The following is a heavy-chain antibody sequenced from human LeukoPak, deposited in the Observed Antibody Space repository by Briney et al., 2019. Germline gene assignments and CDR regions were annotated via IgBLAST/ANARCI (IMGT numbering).Heavy chain of an antibody. J-gene: IGHJ4*02. CDR3: ASMAPFYLDSSTTPKDY. CDR2: ISSSSSYI. CDR1: GFTFSSYS. D-gene: IGHD6-13*01. Sequence: GGSLRLSCAASGFTFSSYSMNWVRQAPGKGLEWVSSISSSSSYIYYADSVKGRFTISRDNAKNSLYLQMNSLRAEDTAAYYCASMAPFYLDSSTTPKDYWGQGTLVTVSS. V-gene: IGHV3-21*01.